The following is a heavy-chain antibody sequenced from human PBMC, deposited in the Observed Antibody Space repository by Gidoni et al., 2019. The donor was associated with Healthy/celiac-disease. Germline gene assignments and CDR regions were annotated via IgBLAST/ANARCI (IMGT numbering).Heavy chain of an antibody. J-gene: IGHJ6*02. V-gene: IGHV3-33*01. CDR3: ARDEAMIGNYYGMDV. Sequence: QVQLVESGGGVVQPGRSLRLSCAASGFTCSSYGMHWVRQAPGKGLEWVAVIWYDGSNKYYADSVKGRFTISRDNSKNTLYLQMNSLRAEDTAVYYCARDEAMIGNYYGMDVWGQGTTVTVSS. CDR1: GFTCSSYG. CDR2: IWYDGSNK. D-gene: IGHD3-22*01.